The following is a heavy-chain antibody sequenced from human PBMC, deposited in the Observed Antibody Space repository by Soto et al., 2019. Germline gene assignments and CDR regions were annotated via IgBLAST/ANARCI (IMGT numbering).Heavy chain of an antibody. D-gene: IGHD2-2*01. CDR2: INPSGGSA. CDR1: GYSFISHY. V-gene: IGHV1-46*04. Sequence: QVQLVQSGAEVTRPGASVKVSCKASGYSFISHYIHWVRQAPGQGLEWMGFINPSGGSATLAQKLQGRVTMTRDTSTTTVYMELSSLRSEDAAVYYCARESLSSKLSLSYFDFWGQGTLVTVSS. CDR3: ARESLSSKLSLSYFDF. J-gene: IGHJ4*02.